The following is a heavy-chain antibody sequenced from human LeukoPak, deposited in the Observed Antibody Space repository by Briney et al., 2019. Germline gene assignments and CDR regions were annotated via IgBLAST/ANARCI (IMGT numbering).Heavy chain of an antibody. V-gene: IGHV3-66*01. CDR1: GFTFSSYA. CDR2: IYSGGNT. CDR3: ARTPMFYFYGMDV. Sequence: GGSLRLSCAASGFTFSSYAMSWVRQAPGKGLEWVSVIYSGGNTYYADSVKGRFTISRDNSKNTLYLQMNSLRAEDTAVYYCARTPMFYFYGMDVWGRGTTVTVSS. J-gene: IGHJ6*02. D-gene: IGHD2-15*01.